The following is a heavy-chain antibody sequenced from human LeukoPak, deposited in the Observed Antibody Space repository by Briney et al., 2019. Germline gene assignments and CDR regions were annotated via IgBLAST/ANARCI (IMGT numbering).Heavy chain of an antibody. CDR3: ARGRVSSSTWYSTYYYFFYMDF. V-gene: IGHV4-59*01. CDR2: IYYSGST. D-gene: IGHD4-11*01. Sequence: SETLSPTCTVSGGSISSYYWSWIRQPPGKGLEWIGYIYYSGSTNYNPSLKSRVTISVDTSNNFFSLRLRSVTAADTAVYFCARGRVSSSTWYSTYYYFFYMDFWGKGTTVTVSS. CDR1: GGSISSYY. J-gene: IGHJ6*03.